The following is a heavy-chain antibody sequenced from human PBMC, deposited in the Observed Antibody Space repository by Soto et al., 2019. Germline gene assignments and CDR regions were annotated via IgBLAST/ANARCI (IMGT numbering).Heavy chain of an antibody. CDR1: GFTFSSHG. D-gene: IGHD1-1*01. CDR3: ARWGNWKLTDS. CDR2: IWYDGSNT. J-gene: IGHJ4*02. V-gene: IGHV3-33*01. Sequence: GGSLRLSCEASGFTFSSHGMHWVRQAPGKGLEWVAVIWYDGSNTYYADSVKGRFTISRDNSKNTLYLQMNNLRAEDTAVYYCARWGNWKLTDSWGQGTLLTVSS.